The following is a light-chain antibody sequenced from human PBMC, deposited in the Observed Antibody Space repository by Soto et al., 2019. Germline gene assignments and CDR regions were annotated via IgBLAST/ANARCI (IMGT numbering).Light chain of an antibody. CDR1: QSINTY. J-gene: IGKJ4*01. CDR3: QQSYGSPHT. V-gene: IGKV1-39*01. CDR2: AAS. Sequence: DIQMTQSPSSLSASVGDRVTITCRASQSINTYLNWYQQKPGKAPKLLIYAASSLQSGVPSRFSGSGSGTDFTLTVISLQPEDFATYYCQQSYGSPHTFVGGTKVEIK.